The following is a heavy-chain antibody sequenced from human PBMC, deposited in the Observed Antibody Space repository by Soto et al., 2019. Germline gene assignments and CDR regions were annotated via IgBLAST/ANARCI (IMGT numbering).Heavy chain of an antibody. CDR2: IYYSGSS. J-gene: IGHJ4*02. D-gene: IGHD3-10*01. Sequence: PSETLSLTCTVSGGSISSINDYWGWIRQPPGKGLEWIGSIYYSGSSYYNPSLKSRVTISVDTSKNQFSLKLNSVTAADTAVYYCXXHEYYXSGSYXWGQGTXVTVSX. V-gene: IGHV4-39*01. CDR1: GGSISSINDY. CDR3: XXHEYYXSGSYX.